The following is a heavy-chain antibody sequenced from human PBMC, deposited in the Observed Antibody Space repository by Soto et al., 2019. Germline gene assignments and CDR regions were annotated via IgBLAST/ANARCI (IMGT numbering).Heavy chain of an antibody. V-gene: IGHV3-23*01. CDR3: ARGDRGGSGSPACYYCSGLDV. D-gene: IGHD3-10*01. Sequence: DVHLLESGGHLVQPGGSLRLSCAASGFTFSSYAMSGVRQAPGKGLEWVSSVSAGGNMTYYSDSVKGRFTISRDNSNNALFLQMNSLRIEDTALYYCARGDRGGSGSPACYYCSGLDVWGQGATVTVS. J-gene: IGHJ6*02. CDR1: GFTFSSYA. CDR2: VSAGGNMT.